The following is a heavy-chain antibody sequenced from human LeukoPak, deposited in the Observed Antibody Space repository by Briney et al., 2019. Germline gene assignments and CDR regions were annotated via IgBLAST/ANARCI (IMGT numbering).Heavy chain of an antibody. V-gene: IGHV3-30*02. Sequence: GGSLRLSCAASGFTFSNYGMHWVRQAPGKGLEWVGFIRYDGRNKYYADFVKGRFTISRDNSKNTLYLQMNSLRAEDTAVYYCASSRGVRGVRFDPWGQGTLVTVSS. CDR3: ASSRGVRGVRFDP. J-gene: IGHJ5*02. CDR2: IRYDGRNK. CDR1: GFTFSNYG. D-gene: IGHD3-10*01.